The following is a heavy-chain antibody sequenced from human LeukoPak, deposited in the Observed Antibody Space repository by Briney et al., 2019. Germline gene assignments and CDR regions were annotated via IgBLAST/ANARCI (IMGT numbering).Heavy chain of an antibody. J-gene: IGHJ4*02. CDR1: GFTFSSCW. CDR3: ARGTDYGDYARD. V-gene: IGHV3-74*01. D-gene: IGHD4-17*01. CDR2: INSDGSST. Sequence: PGGSLRLSCAASGFTFSSCWMHWVRQAPGKGLVWVSRINSDGSSTSYADSVKGRFTISRDNAKNTLYLQMNSLRAEDTAVYYCARGTDYGDYARDWGQGALVTVSS.